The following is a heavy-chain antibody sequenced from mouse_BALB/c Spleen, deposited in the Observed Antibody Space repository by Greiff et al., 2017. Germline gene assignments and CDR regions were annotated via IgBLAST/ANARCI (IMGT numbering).Heavy chain of an antibody. D-gene: IGHD1-1*01. V-gene: IGHV1S29*02. J-gene: IGHJ4*01. CDR2: IYPYNGGT. CDR3: ASYYGSSLYYAMDY. Sequence: VQLQQSGPELVKPGASVKMSCKASGYTFTDYNMHWVKQSHGKSLEWIGYIYPYNGGTGYNQKFKSKATLTVDNSSSTAYMELRSLTSEDSAVYYCASYYGSSLYYAMDYWGQGTSVTVSS. CDR1: GYTFTDYN.